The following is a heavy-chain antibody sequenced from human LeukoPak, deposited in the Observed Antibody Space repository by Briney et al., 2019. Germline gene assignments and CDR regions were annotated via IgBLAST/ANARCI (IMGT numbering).Heavy chain of an antibody. CDR1: GFTFSSYA. V-gene: IGHV3-30-3*01. CDR2: ISYDGSNK. D-gene: IGHD2-8*01. Sequence: GGSLRLSCAASGFTFSSYAMHWVRQAPGKGLEWVAVISYDGSNKYYADSVKGRFTISRDNSKNTLYLQMNSLRAEDTAVYYCARVPGYCTNGVCSSYYMDVWGKRTTVTVSS. CDR3: ARVPGYCTNGVCSSYYMDV. J-gene: IGHJ6*03.